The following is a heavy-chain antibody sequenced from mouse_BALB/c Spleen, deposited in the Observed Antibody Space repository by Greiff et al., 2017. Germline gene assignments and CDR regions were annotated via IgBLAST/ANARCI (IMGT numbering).Heavy chain of an antibody. Sequence: VQLQQSGPGLVQPSQSLPFTCTVSGFSLTSYGVHWVRQSPGKGLEWLGVIWSGGSTDYNAAFISRLSISKDNSKSQVFFKMNSLQADDTAIYYCARNGGWDRGAWFAYWGQGTLVTVSA. V-gene: IGHV2-4-1*01. CDR3: ARNGGWDRGAWFAY. CDR2: IWSGGST. D-gene: IGHD3-3*01. CDR1: GFSLTSYG. J-gene: IGHJ3*01.